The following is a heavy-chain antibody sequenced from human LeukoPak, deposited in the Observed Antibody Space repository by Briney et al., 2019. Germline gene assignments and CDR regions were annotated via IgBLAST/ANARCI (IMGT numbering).Heavy chain of an antibody. CDR3: AELGITMIGGV. J-gene: IGHJ6*04. V-gene: IGHV3-23*01. D-gene: IGHD3-10*02. Sequence: PGGSLRLSCAASGFTFSNYGLSWVRQAPGKGLEWVSGITGSGGSTYYADSVKGRFTISRDNAKSSLYLQMNSLRAEDTAVYHCAELGITMIGGVWGKGTTVTISS. CDR1: GFTFSNYG. CDR2: ITGSGGST.